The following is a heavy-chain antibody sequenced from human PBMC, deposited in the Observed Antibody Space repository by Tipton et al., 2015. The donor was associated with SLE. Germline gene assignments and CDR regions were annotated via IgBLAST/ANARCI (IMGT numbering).Heavy chain of an antibody. CDR3: ATRQLYFDN. V-gene: IGHV3-23*01. CDR1: GFTFSGYA. D-gene: IGHD1-1*01. CDR2: ITDSGRTT. J-gene: IGHJ4*02. Sequence: SLRLSCAASGFTFSGYAMSWVRQAPGKGLGWVSAITDSGRTTYYADSVKGRFTISRDNSKNTLFLELNSRRADDTAVYVCATRQLYFDNWGQGALVTVSS.